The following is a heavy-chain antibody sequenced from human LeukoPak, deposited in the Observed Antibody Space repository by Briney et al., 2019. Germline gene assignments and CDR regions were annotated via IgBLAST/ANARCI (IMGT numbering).Heavy chain of an antibody. CDR1: GFTFSGSA. V-gene: IGHV3-73*01. J-gene: IGHJ4*02. CDR3: TSPNVDTAMALDY. D-gene: IGHD5-18*01. Sequence: GGSLRLSCAASGFTFSGSAMHWVRQASGKGLEWIGRIRSKANNYATTYVASVKGRFTISRDDSKNTAYLQMNSLKTEDTAVYYCTSPNVDTAMALDYWGQGTLVTVSS. CDR2: IRSKANNYAT.